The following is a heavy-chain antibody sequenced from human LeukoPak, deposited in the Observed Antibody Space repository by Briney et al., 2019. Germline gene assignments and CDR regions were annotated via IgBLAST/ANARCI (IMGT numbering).Heavy chain of an antibody. CDR3: ARRSGCSTSCYPPNDYYYYGMDV. CDR2: INSDGSST. V-gene: IGHV3-74*01. D-gene: IGHD2-2*01. CDR1: GFTFSSYW. J-gene: IGHJ6*02. Sequence: PGGSLRLSCAASGFTFSSYWMHWVRQAPGKGLVWVSRINSDGSSTSYADSVKGRFTISRDNAKNTLYLQMNSLRAEDTAVYYCARRSGCSTSCYPPNDYYYYGMDVWGQGTTVTVSS.